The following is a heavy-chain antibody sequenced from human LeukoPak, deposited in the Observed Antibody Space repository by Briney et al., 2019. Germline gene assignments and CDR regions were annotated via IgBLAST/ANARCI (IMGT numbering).Heavy chain of an antibody. D-gene: IGHD5-18*01. J-gene: IGHJ4*02. CDR1: GYSFTCYW. Sequence: GESLKISCKGSGYSFTCYWISWVRQMPGKGLEWMGRIDPSDSYTNYSPSFQGHVTISADKSISTAYLQWSSLKASDTAMYYCARHDKSYGSPFDYWGQGTLVTVSS. CDR3: ARHDKSYGSPFDY. CDR2: IDPSDSYT. V-gene: IGHV5-10-1*01.